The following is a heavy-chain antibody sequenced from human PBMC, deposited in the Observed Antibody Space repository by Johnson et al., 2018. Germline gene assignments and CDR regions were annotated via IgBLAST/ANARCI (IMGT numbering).Heavy chain of an antibody. J-gene: IGHJ3*02. Sequence: QLGESGAEVKKPGESLKISCKGSGYSFTTYWIGCVRQMSGKGLEWMGIISPRDSDPRYSPSFQGQVTISADKSIRPAYLQWSSLKAPDSAMYYWARGNSGYYIDSGVQGTVVTVSS. CDR3: ARGNSGYYIDS. V-gene: IGHV5-51*01. CDR2: ISPRDSDP. D-gene: IGHD3-22*01. CDR1: GYSFTTYW.